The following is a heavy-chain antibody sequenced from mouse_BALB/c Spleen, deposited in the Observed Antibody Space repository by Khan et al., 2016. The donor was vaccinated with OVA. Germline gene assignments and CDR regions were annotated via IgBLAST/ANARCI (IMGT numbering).Heavy chain of an antibody. Sequence: QVQVKESGAELVKPGASVKLSCKASGYTFNSYYMYWVKQRPGQGLEWIGEINPNNGDANFNEKFKNKATLTVDKSSNTAFMQLSSLTSEDSAVYYCTRSGYGSFAYWGQGTLVTVSA. CDR3: TRSGYGSFAY. CDR1: GYTFNSYY. V-gene: IGHV1S81*02. D-gene: IGHD2-2*01. CDR2: INPNNGDA. J-gene: IGHJ3*01.